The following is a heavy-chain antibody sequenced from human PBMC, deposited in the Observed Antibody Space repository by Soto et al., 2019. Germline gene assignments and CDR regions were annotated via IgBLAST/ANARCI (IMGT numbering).Heavy chain of an antibody. CDR1: GGSISSYY. Sequence: QVQLQESGPGLVKPSETLSLTCTVSGGSISSYYWSWIRQPPGKGLEWIGYIYYSGSTNYNPSLKSRDTISVDTFKNQFSLKLSAVTAADTAVYYCARTSTRNWFDPWGQGTLVTVSS. CDR3: ARTSTRNWFDP. V-gene: IGHV4-59*01. J-gene: IGHJ5*02. D-gene: IGHD6-6*01. CDR2: IYYSGST.